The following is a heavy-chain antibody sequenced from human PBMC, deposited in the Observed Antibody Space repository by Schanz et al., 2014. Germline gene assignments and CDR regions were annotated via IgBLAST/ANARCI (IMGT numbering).Heavy chain of an antibody. Sequence: QVQLVQSGAEVKKPGASVKVSCKASGYTLSAYSLHWVRQAPGQGLEWMGWISAYNGNTNYAQKLQGRVTMTTDTSTSTAYMELRSLRSDDTAVYYCARAKRFGDMDGWGQGTMVTVSS. CDR1: GYTLSAYS. D-gene: IGHD3-10*01. CDR3: ARAKRFGDMDG. CDR2: ISAYNGNT. J-gene: IGHJ6*02. V-gene: IGHV1-18*01.